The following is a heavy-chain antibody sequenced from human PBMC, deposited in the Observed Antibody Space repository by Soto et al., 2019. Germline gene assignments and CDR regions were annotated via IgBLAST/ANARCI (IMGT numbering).Heavy chain of an antibody. V-gene: IGHV1-8*01. D-gene: IGHD2-21*01. CDR1: GYTFTSYD. CDR3: ARVASHIVVVIATPYYYMDV. Sequence: ASVKVSCKASGYTFTSYDINWVRQATGQGLEWMGWMNPNSGNTGYAQKFQGRVTMTRNTSISTAYMELSSLRSEDTAVYYCARVASHIVVVIATPYYYMDVWGKGTTVTVSS. J-gene: IGHJ6*03. CDR2: MNPNSGNT.